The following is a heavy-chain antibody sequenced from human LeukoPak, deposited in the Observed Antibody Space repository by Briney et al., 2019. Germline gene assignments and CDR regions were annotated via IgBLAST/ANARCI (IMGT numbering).Heavy chain of an antibody. D-gene: IGHD3-3*02. CDR3: ARHFSTYSYGLDV. J-gene: IGHJ6*02. Sequence: PGGSLRPSCAASGFTFSNFWMSWVRQAPGKGLEWVANINPDGSAKYYVDSVKGRFTISRDNAENSLYLQMNSLRPEDTAVYYCARHFSTYSYGLDVWGQGTTVTVSS. V-gene: IGHV3-7*01. CDR1: GFTFSNFW. CDR2: INPDGSAK.